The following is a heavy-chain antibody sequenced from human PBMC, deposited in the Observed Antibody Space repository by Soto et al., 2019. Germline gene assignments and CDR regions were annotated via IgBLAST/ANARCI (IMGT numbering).Heavy chain of an antibody. J-gene: IGHJ6*02. Sequence: PSETLSLPSALYGGSFSGYYWSWIRQPPGKGLEWIGEINHSGSTNYNPSLKSRVTISVDTSKNQFSLKLSSVTAAVTAVYYCARGLTRDYVWGSYRYFFEGMDVWGQGTTVAVSS. CDR1: GGSFSGYY. V-gene: IGHV4-34*01. CDR2: INHSGST. D-gene: IGHD3-16*02. CDR3: ARGLTRDYVWGSYRYFFEGMDV.